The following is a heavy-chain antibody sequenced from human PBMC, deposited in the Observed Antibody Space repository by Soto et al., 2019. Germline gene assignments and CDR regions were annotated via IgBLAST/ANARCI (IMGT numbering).Heavy chain of an antibody. D-gene: IGHD2-15*01. V-gene: IGHV3-23*01. Sequence: EVQLLESGGGLVQPGGSLRLSCAASGVTFSNYAMNWVRQAPGKGLEWVSTISDTGGGTFYADSVRGRFTISRDNSNNTLYLQMHSLRADDTAVYFCAVGRRKTSGSNTWFDPWGRGTLVTVPS. CDR3: AVGRRKTSGSNTWFDP. CDR2: ISDTGGGT. CDR1: GVTFSNYA. J-gene: IGHJ5*02.